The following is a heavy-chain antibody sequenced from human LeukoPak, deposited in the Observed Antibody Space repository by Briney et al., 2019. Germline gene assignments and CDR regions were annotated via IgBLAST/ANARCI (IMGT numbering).Heavy chain of an antibody. D-gene: IGHD5-18*01. J-gene: IGHJ4*02. Sequence: GESLKISCKGSGYSFTSYWVVCGRQMPGESPEWLGTCYPGDSDTRYSPSFQGQVTISADKSISTAYLQWSSLKASDTAMYYCARLDSYGSGFDYWGQGTLVTVSS. CDR2: CYPGDSDT. CDR1: GYSFTSYW. CDR3: ARLDSYGSGFDY. V-gene: IGHV5-51*01.